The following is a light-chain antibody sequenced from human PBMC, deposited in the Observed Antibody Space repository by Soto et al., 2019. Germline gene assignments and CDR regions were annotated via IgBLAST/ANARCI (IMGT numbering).Light chain of an antibody. CDR3: CSYAASSSFRL. Sequence: QSALTQPASVSGSPGQSITISCTGTTIDVGGHNLVSWYQQHPDKAPRLLIYAVIQRPSGVSDRFSGSKSANTASLTISGLQAEDEADYYCCSYAASSSFRLFGGGTKLTVL. CDR1: TIDVGGHNL. J-gene: IGLJ2*01. V-gene: IGLV2-23*02. CDR2: AVI.